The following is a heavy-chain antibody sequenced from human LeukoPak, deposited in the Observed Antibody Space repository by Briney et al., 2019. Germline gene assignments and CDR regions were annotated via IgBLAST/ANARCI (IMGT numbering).Heavy chain of an antibody. V-gene: IGHV3-30*18. J-gene: IGHJ6*03. CDR2: IWYGGSNK. Sequence: GRSLRLSCAASGFTFSSYGMHWVRQAPGKGLEWVAVIWYGGSNKYYADSVKGRFTISRDNSKNTLYLQMNSLRAEDTAVYYCAKNPAGGYYMDVWGKGTTVTVSS. CDR3: AKNPAGGYYMDV. CDR1: GFTFSSYG.